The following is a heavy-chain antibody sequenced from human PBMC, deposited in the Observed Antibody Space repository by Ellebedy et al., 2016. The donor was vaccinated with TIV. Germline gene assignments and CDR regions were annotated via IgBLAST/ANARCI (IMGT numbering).Heavy chain of an antibody. Sequence: ASVKVSCKASGFTFTSFGISWVRQAPGQGLEWMGWISVSNGNTNYAQNLPGRVSMTTDKSARTAYMELRSLRYDDTAVYYCARVGWGYSGGEDNWGQGTLVTVSS. CDR1: GFTFTSFG. D-gene: IGHD5-12*01. CDR2: ISVSNGNT. CDR3: ARVGWGYSGGEDN. J-gene: IGHJ4*02. V-gene: IGHV1-18*04.